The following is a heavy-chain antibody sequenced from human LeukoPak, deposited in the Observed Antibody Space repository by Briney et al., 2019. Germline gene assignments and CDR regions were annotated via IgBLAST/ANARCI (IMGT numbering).Heavy chain of an antibody. V-gene: IGHV3-48*04. CDR3: ASEVGATRQFDY. CDR1: GFTFSSYS. J-gene: IGHJ4*02. D-gene: IGHD1-26*01. CDR2: ISSSSSTI. Sequence: GGSLRLSCAASGFTFSSYSMNWVRQAPGKGLEWVSSISSSSSTIYYADSVKGRFTISRDNAKNSLYLQMNSLRAEDTAVYYCASEVGATRQFDYWGQGTLVTVSS.